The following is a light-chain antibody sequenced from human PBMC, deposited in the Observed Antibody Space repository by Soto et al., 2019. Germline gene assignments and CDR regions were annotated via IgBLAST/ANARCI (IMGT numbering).Light chain of an antibody. CDR3: QVWDISSNHVV. CDR1: NIGSKS. J-gene: IGLJ2*01. Sequence: SYELTQPPSVSVAPGKTTRITCGGNNIGSKSVHWYQQKAGQAPILAMYYDSDRPSGIAERFSGSNSGNTATLTISTVEAGDEADYYCQVWDISSNHVVFGGGTKVTVL. CDR2: YDS. V-gene: IGLV3-21*04.